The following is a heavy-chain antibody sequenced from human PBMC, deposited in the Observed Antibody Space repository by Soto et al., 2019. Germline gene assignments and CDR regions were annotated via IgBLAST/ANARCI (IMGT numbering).Heavy chain of an antibody. Sequence: PSQTLSLTRAISGDSVSSNSAAWNWIRHSPSRGLEWLGRTYYRSKWYNDYAVSMRSRITINPDTTKNQFSLQLNSATPEDTAVYYCATWRFDYWGQGTLVTVSS. CDR3: ATWRFDY. V-gene: IGHV6-1*01. J-gene: IGHJ4*02. CDR2: TYYRSKWYN. CDR1: GDSVSSNSAA.